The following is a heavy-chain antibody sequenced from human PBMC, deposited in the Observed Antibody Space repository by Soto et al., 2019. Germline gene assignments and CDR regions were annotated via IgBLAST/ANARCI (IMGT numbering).Heavy chain of an antibody. J-gene: IGHJ5*02. D-gene: IGHD2-2*01. CDR1: GGSISSGDYY. CDR2: IYYSGST. Sequence: QVQLQESGPGLVKPSQTLSLTCTVSGGSISSGDYYWSWIRQPPGKVLEWIGYIYYSGSTYYNPSLKSRVTISVDTSKNQFSLKLSSVTAADTAVYYCARELGYCSSTSCYEVWFDPWGQGTLVTVSS. V-gene: IGHV4-30-4*01. CDR3: ARELGYCSSTSCYEVWFDP.